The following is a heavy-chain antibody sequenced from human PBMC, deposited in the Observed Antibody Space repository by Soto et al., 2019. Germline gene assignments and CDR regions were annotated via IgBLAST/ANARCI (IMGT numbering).Heavy chain of an antibody. Sequence: QVQLVQSGAEVKKPGASVKVSCKASGYTFTSYGISWVRQAPGQGLEWMGWISAYNGNTNYAQKLQGRVTMTTDTSTSTAYMELRSLRSDDTAVYYCARDGTYYDILTGFYYYYGMDVWGQGTTVTVSS. J-gene: IGHJ6*02. CDR2: ISAYNGNT. D-gene: IGHD3-9*01. CDR1: GYTFTSYG. CDR3: ARDGTYYDILTGFYYYYGMDV. V-gene: IGHV1-18*01.